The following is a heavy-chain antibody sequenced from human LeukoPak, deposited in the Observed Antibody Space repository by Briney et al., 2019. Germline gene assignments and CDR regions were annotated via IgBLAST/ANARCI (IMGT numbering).Heavy chain of an antibody. CDR1: GFTFSSYA. CDR2: ISYDGSNK. V-gene: IGHV3-30-3*01. J-gene: IGHJ4*02. D-gene: IGHD3-9*01. Sequence: PGRSLRLSCAASGFTFSSYAMHWVRQAPGKGLEWVAVISYDGSNKYYADSVKGRFTISRDNSKNTLYLQMNSLRAEDTAVYYCARADDWLLSPLDYWGQGTLVSVS. CDR3: ARADDWLLSPLDY.